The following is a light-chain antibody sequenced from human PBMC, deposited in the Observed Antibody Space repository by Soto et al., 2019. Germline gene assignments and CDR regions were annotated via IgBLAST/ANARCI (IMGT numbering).Light chain of an antibody. CDR2: GNS. Sequence: QSVLTQPPSVSGAPGQRVTISCTGSSSNIGAGYDVHWYQQLPGTAPKLLIYGNSNRPSGVPDRFSGSKSGTSASLAITGLQAEDEADYYRQSYDSSLSVWVFGGGTKVTVL. V-gene: IGLV1-40*01. J-gene: IGLJ3*02. CDR3: QSYDSSLSVWV. CDR1: SSNIGAGYD.